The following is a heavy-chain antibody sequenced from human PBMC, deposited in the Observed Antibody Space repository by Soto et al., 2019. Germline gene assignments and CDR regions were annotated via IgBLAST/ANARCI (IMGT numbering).Heavy chain of an antibody. J-gene: IGHJ6*02. D-gene: IGHD1-7*01. CDR2: INHSGST. CDR1: GGSFSGYY. CDR3: AREPTRHTSTFNWNYTSYYYYGMDV. V-gene: IGHV4-34*01. Sequence: SETLSLTCAVYGGSFSGYYWSWIRQPPGKGLEWIGEINHSGSTNYNPSLKSRVTISVDTSKNQFSLKLSSVTAADTAVYYCAREPTRHTSTFNWNYTSYYYYGMDVWGQGTTVTVS.